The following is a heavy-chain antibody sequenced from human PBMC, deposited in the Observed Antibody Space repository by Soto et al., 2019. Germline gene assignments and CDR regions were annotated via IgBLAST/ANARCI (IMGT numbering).Heavy chain of an antibody. CDR1: GGSISSGNYY. CDR3: ARRLYYDSSGFEGGGMDV. J-gene: IGHJ6*02. CDR2: ISYSGST. Sequence: SETLSLTCTVSGGSISSGNYYWSWIRQPPGKGLEWIGFISYSGSTYYSTSLKSRVTISVDTSKSQFSLNLSFVTAADTAVYYCARRLYYDSSGFEGGGMDVWGQGTTVTVSS. D-gene: IGHD3-22*01. V-gene: IGHV4-30-4*01.